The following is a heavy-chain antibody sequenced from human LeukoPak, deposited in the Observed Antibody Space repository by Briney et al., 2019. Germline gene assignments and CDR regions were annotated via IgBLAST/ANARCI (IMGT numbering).Heavy chain of an antibody. J-gene: IGHJ4*02. V-gene: IGHV4-39*01. Sequence: TSGTLSLTCTVSGGSISSSSYYWGWIRQPPGKGLVWIGSIYYSGSTSYNPSLKSRATISVDTSKNQFSLKLSSVTAADTAVYYCARRYSSSWYSETDYWGQGTLVTVSS. CDR2: IYYSGST. CDR3: ARRYSSSWYSETDY. D-gene: IGHD6-13*01. CDR1: GGSISSSSYY.